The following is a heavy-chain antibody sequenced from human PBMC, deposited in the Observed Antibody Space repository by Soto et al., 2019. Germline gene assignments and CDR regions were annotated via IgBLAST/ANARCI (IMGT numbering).Heavy chain of an antibody. Sequence: PGESLKISCKGSGYSFAGYWITWVRQKPGKGLEWMGRIDPSDSQTYYSPSFRGHVTISVTKSIITVFLQWSSLRAPDTAMYYCARQIYDSDTGPNFQYYFDSWGQGTPVTVSS. V-gene: IGHV5-10-1*01. CDR3: ARQIYDSDTGPNFQYYFDS. CDR1: GYSFAGYW. J-gene: IGHJ4*02. CDR2: IDPSDSQT. D-gene: IGHD3-22*01.